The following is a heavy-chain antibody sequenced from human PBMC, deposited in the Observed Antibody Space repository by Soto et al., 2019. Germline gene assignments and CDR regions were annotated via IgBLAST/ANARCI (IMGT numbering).Heavy chain of an antibody. D-gene: IGHD4-17*01. V-gene: IGHV3-21*01. CDR1: GFTFSSYS. CDR2: ISSSSSYI. CDR3: AREGGLRRPTL. Sequence: EVQLVESGGGLVKPGGSLRLSCAASGFTFSSYSMNWVRQAPGKGLEWVSSISSSSSYIYYADSVKGRFTISRDNAKNSLDLQMNSLRAEDTAGYYWAREGGLRRPTLWGQGTLVTVSS. J-gene: IGHJ4*02.